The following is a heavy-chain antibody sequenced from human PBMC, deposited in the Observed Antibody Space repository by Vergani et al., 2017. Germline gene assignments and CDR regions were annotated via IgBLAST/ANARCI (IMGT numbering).Heavy chain of an antibody. CDR2: IYSGGST. D-gene: IGHD3-3*01. CDR3: ARGGHDFWSGYSDC. V-gene: IGHV3-53*01. J-gene: IGHJ4*02. CDR1: GFTVSSNY. Sequence: EVQLVESGGGLIQPGGSLRLSCAASGFTVSSNYMSWVRQAPGKGLEWVSVIYSGGSTYYADSVKGRFTISRDNSKNTLYLQMNSLRAEDTAVYYCARGGHDFWSGYSDCWGQGTLVTVSS.